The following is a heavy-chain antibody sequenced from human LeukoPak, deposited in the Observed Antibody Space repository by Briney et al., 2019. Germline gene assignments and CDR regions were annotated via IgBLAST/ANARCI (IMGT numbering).Heavy chain of an antibody. CDR2: IYYSGST. J-gene: IGHJ5*02. Sequence: SETLSLTCTVSGGSISSSSYYWGWIRQPPGKGLEWIGSIYYSGSTYYNPSLKSRVTISVDTSKNQFSLKLSSVTAADTAVYYCARAALSYSGWFDPWGRGTLVTVSS. V-gene: IGHV4-39*01. CDR3: ARAALSYSGWFDP. D-gene: IGHD1-26*01. CDR1: GGSISSSSYY.